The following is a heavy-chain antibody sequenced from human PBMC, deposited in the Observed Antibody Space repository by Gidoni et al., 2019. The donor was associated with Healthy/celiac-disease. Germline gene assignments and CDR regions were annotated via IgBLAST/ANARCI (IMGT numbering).Heavy chain of an antibody. V-gene: IGHV3-23*01. CDR3: AKAQQWLLIPYYFDY. D-gene: IGHD6-19*01. J-gene: IGHJ4*02. CDR2: ISGSGGST. Sequence: EVQLLESGGGLVQPGGSLRLSCAAAGFTVSSYDMSWVRQAPGKGLELVSAISGSGGSTYYADSVKGRFTISRDNSKNTLYLQMNSLRAEDTAVYYCAKAQQWLLIPYYFDYWGQGTLVTVSS. CDR1: GFTVSSYD.